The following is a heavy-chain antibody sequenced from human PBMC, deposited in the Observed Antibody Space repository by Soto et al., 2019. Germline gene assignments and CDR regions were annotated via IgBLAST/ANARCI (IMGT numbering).Heavy chain of an antibody. J-gene: IGHJ6*02. CDR3: ARDGLADSSSKLGGMDV. Sequence: NPSGTLSLTCTVSGGSISSGGYYWSWIRQHPGLGLEWIGYIYYSGSTYYNPSLKSRVTISVETSKNQFSLKLSSVTAADTAVYYCARDGLADSSSKLGGMDVWGQGTTVTVSS. CDR1: GGSISSGGYY. CDR2: IYYSGST. D-gene: IGHD6-6*01. V-gene: IGHV4-31*03.